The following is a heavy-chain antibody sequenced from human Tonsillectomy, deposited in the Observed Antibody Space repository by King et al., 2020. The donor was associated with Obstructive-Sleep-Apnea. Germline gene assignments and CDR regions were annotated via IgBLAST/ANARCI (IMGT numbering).Heavy chain of an antibody. CDR2: QSFDANDK. Sequence: VQLVESGGGVVQPGRSLRLSCSASGFSLSDYAMHWVRQAPGKGLEWVAGQSFDANDKAYADSVKGRFTISRDISRKTVYMQMNSLRPEDTAMYYCARPRPYGSRTSPDVFDMWGQGTMVSVSS. V-gene: IGHV3-30*04. J-gene: IGHJ3*02. CDR3: ARPRPYGSRTSPDVFDM. CDR1: GFSLSDYA. D-gene: IGHD3-10*01.